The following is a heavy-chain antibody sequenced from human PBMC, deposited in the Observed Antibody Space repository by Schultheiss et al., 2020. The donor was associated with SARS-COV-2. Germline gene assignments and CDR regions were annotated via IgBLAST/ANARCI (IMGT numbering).Heavy chain of an antibody. D-gene: IGHD2-15*01. CDR2: IYTRGST. CDR1: GGSISSYY. V-gene: IGHV4-4*07. CDR3: AGQTLGDNYYYYYMDV. Sequence: SETLSLTCTVSGGSISSYYWSWIRQPAGKGLEWIGRIYTRGSTNYNPSLKSRVTMSVDTSKNQFSLKLSSVTAADTAVYYCAGQTLGDNYYYYYMDVWGKGTTVTVSS. J-gene: IGHJ6*03.